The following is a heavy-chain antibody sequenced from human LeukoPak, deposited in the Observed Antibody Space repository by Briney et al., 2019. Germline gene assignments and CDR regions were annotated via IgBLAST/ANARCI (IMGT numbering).Heavy chain of an antibody. V-gene: IGHV3-21*01. CDR2: ISSSSSYI. CDR3: AREREDYDFWSGYSRVGWFDP. D-gene: IGHD3-3*01. J-gene: IGHJ5*02. Sequence: GGSLRLSCAASGFTFSSYSMNWVRQAPGKGLEWVSSISSSSSYIYYADSVKGRFTISRDNAKNSLYLQMTSLRAEDTAVYYCAREREDYDFWSGYSRVGWFDPWGQGTLVTVSS. CDR1: GFTFSSYS.